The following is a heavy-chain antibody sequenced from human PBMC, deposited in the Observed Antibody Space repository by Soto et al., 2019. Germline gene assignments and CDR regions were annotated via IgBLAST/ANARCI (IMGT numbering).Heavy chain of an antibody. CDR3: ARPRVCTIGFYSDGTGV. D-gene: IGHD1-1*01. CDR1: GYTFSMYW. CDR2: IYPGDSDT. V-gene: IGHV5-51*01. J-gene: IGHJ6*02. Sequence: ESLTISCQTSGYTFSMYWIGWVRQMPGRGLEWMGIIYPGDSDTRYSPSFQDQVTISADKSLRTAYLQSTSLKASDTALYYCARPRVCTIGFYSDGTGVWGQGRTGTVSS.